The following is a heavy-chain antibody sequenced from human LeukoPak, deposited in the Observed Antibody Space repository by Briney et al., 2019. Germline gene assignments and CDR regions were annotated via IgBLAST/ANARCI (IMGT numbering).Heavy chain of an antibody. CDR1: GGSFSGYY. CDR2: IYYSGST. V-gene: IGHV4-59*01. J-gene: IGHJ4*02. D-gene: IGHD6-19*01. Sequence: SETLSLTCAVYGGSFSGYYWSWIRQPPGKGLEWIAYIYYSGSTNYNPSLKSRVTISVDTSKNQFSLKLSPVTAADTAVYYCARVRTAVAGTSGAYYFDYWGQGTLVTVCS. CDR3: ARVRTAVAGTSGAYYFDY.